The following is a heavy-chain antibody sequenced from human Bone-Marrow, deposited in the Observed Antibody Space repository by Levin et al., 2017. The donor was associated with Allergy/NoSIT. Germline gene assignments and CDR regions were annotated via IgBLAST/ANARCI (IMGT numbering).Heavy chain of an antibody. CDR3: ARVCCYDILTGDHDYYYGMDV. Sequence: GGSLRLSCEASGFSFSRYAFHWVRQAPGKGLQWVAFISEDGSKKYYADSVTGRFTLSRDNSQNTVSLQMSSLRADDTAVYYCARVCCYDILTGDHDYYYGMDVWGQGTTVTVSS. CDR1: GFSFSRYA. J-gene: IGHJ6*02. V-gene: IGHV3-30*04. CDR2: ISEDGSKK. D-gene: IGHD3-9*01.